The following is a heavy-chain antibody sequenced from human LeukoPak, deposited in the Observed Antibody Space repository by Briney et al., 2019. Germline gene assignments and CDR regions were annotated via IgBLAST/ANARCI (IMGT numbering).Heavy chain of an antibody. CDR1: GYTFTSYD. D-gene: IGHD6-13*01. CDR2: MNPNRGDT. Sequence: ASVKVSCKASGYTFTSYDIHWVRQATGQGLEWMGRMNPNRGDTDYAQKFQGRVTMTRDTSISTAYMELSRLRSDDTAVYYCARERQQQLRGYWGQGTLVTVSS. V-gene: IGHV1-8*01. J-gene: IGHJ4*02. CDR3: ARERQQQLRGY.